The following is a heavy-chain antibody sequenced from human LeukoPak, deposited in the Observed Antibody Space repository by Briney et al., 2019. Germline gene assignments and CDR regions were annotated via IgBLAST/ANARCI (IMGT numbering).Heavy chain of an antibody. D-gene: IGHD2-2*01. CDR3: AREGDVVADVNWFDP. CDR1: GYTFTDYY. V-gene: IGHV1-2*02. J-gene: IGHJ5*02. CDR2: NNPDSGAT. Sequence: ASVKVSCKSSGYTFTDYYLHWVRQAPGQGPEWMGWNNPDSGATNYAQKFQGRVTLTRDTSISTAYMELSRLKSDDTAVYYCAREGDVVADVNWFDPWGQGALVTVSS.